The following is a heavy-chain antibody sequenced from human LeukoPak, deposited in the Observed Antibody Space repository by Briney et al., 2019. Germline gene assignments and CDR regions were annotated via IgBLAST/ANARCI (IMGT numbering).Heavy chain of an antibody. CDR3: ARGRGYSYGEIPYYFDY. V-gene: IGHV3-13*01. D-gene: IGHD5-18*01. CDR2: IGTAGDT. J-gene: IGHJ4*02. Sequence: GGSLRLSCAASGFTFSSYDMHWVRHATGKGLEWVSAIGTAGDTYYPGSVKGRFTISRENAKNSLYLQMNSLRAGDTAVYYCARGRGYSYGEIPYYFDYWGQGTLVTVSS. CDR1: GFTFSSYD.